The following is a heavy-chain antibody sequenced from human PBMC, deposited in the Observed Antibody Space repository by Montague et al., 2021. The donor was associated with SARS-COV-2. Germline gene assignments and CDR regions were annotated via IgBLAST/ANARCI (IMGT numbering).Heavy chain of an antibody. V-gene: IGHV4-59*01. Sequence: SETLSLTCTVSGDSIDSYYWSWIRQSPGKGLDRIGYISYSGSTNXNPSLKSRVSMSVDTSTNQFSLNLRYVTAADTAVYYCAKGGGGGSYFFAYWGQGTLVTVSS. CDR2: ISYSGST. CDR3: AKGGGGGSYFFAY. CDR1: GDSIDSYY. J-gene: IGHJ4*02. D-gene: IGHD3-16*01.